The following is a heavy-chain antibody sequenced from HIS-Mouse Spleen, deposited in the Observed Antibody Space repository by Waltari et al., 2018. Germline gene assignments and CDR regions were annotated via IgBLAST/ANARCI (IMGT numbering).Heavy chain of an antibody. V-gene: IGHV1-2*02. D-gene: IGHD7-27*01. J-gene: IGHJ3*02. CDR1: GVNFTGDH. CDR3: ARVGLGIAFDI. CDR2: INPNSGGT. Sequence: QVQLVQSGAEVKKPGASGKVSCKASGVNFTGDHMHWGRQAPGQGLEWMGWINPNSGGTNYAQKFQGRVTMTRDTSISTAYMELSRLRSDDTAVYYCARVGLGIAFDIWGQGTMVTVSS.